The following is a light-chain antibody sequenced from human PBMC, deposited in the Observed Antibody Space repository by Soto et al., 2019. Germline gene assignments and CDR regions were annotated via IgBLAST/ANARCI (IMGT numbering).Light chain of an antibody. CDR1: QSISNY. Sequence: EIVLTQSPATLSLSPGERATLSCRASQSISNYLVWYQQKPGQAPRLLIYDASNRATGIPARFRGSGSGTDFTLTISSLEPEDFALYYCQQRSNWPPLTFGGGTKVEIK. CDR2: DAS. CDR3: QQRSNWPPLT. V-gene: IGKV3-11*01. J-gene: IGKJ4*01.